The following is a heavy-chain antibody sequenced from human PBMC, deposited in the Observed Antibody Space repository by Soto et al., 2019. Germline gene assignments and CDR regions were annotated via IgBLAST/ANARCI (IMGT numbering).Heavy chain of an antibody. CDR3: PNTLSMVRGVTIAPFAY. V-gene: IGHV3-23*01. CDR2: ISCSGGST. CDR1: GFTFSSYA. Sequence: PGGSVRVSCAASGFTFSSYAMSWVRQAPGEGLYWFSPISCSGGSTFSAASVKGPFTLSRDTSTNTLYLQLNTLSAEDTAVYFCPNTLSMVRGVTIAPFAYRGQGTLVTISS. D-gene: IGHD3-10*01. J-gene: IGHJ4*02.